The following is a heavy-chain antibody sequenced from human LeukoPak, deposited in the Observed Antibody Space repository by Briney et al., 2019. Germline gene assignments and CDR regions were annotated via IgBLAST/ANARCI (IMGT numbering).Heavy chain of an antibody. CDR1: GFTVSSNY. CDR2: IYSGGST. V-gene: IGHV3-53*01. J-gene: IGHJ4*02. CDR3: ASSGIYSGSYSFDY. D-gene: IGHD1-26*01. Sequence: GGSLRLSCAASGFTVSSNYMSWVRQAPGKGLEWVSVIYSGGSTYYADSVKGRFTISRDNSKNTLYLQMNSLRAEDTAVYYCASSGIYSGSYSFDYWGQGTLVTVSS.